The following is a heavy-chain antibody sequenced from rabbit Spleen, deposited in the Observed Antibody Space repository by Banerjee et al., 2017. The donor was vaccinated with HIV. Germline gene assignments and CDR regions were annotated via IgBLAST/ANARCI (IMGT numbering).Heavy chain of an antibody. CDR2: IYGGVIDST. CDR3: ARDFDF. J-gene: IGHJ3*01. Sequence: QSLEESGGDLVKPGASLTLTCTASGFAFSADYYICWVRQAPGKGLESIACIYGGVIDSTYYATWAKGRFTISKTSSTTVTLQMTSLTAADTATYFCARDFDFWGQGTLVTVS. D-gene: IGHD2-1*01. CDR1: GFAFSADYY. V-gene: IGHV1S40*01.